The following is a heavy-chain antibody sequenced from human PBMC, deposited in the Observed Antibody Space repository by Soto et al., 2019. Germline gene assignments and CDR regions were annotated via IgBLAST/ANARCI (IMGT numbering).Heavy chain of an antibody. CDR2: ISRDSRSI. J-gene: IGHJ4*02. Sequence: AGGSLRLSCEVSGFRFDEYGMHLVRQSPGKGLEWIAGISRDSRSISYGASMKGRFTISRDNAKNSLYLQLNSLRADDTAFYYCVKDALTTGEYYVDYWGQGALVTVSS. CDR3: VKDALTTGEYYVDY. CDR1: GFRFDEYG. V-gene: IGHV3-9*01. D-gene: IGHD4-17*01.